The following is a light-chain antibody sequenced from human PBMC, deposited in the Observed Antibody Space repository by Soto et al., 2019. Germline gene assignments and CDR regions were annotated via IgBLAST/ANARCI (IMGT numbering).Light chain of an antibody. CDR1: LSVGTS. CDR3: QHGRT. V-gene: IGKV3-11*01. J-gene: IGKJ2*01. CDR2: DAS. Sequence: EIVLTHSPATLSLSPGERATLSCRTSLSVGTSLAWHQQKPGQAPRLFIYDASNRATGIPARFSGSGSGTDFTLTISSLEPEDFAVYYCQHGRTFGQGTKLEIK.